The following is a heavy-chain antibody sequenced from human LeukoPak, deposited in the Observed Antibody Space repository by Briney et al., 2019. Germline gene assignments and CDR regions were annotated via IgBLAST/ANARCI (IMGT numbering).Heavy chain of an antibody. V-gene: IGHV4-59*11. CDR3: ARGKYSSSSSFLDY. D-gene: IGHD6-6*01. Sequence: PSETLSLTCTVSGGSFSSHYWSWIRQSPGKGLEWIGYIYYSGSTNYNPSLKSRVTISVDTSKNQFSLKLSSVTAADTAVYYCARGKYSSSSSFLDYWGQGTLVTVSS. CDR2: IYYSGST. J-gene: IGHJ4*02. CDR1: GGSFSSHY.